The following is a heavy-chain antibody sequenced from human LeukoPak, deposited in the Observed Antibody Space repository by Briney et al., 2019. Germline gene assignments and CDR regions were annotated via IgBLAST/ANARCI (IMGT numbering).Heavy chain of an antibody. V-gene: IGHV4-34*01. Sequence: ASETLSLTCAVYGGSFSGYYWSWIRQPPGKGLEWIGEINHSGSTNYNPSLKSRVTISVDTSKNQFSLKLSSVTAADTAVYYCARHSYSAYYYYYGMDVWGQGTTVTVSS. CDR2: INHSGST. J-gene: IGHJ6*02. CDR1: GGSFSGYY. D-gene: IGHD4-11*01. CDR3: ARHSYSAYYYYYGMDV.